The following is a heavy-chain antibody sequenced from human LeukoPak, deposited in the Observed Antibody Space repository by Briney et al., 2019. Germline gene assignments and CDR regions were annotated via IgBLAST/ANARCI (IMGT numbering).Heavy chain of an antibody. D-gene: IGHD3-3*01. CDR1: GFAFSTYA. V-gene: IGHV3-23*01. CDR2: IFGSGAGI. CDR3: AKDRIPDGFYSLDH. Sequence: QPGGFLRLSCTASGFAFSTYAMNWVRQAPGKGLEWVSVIFGSGAGINYADSVKGRFTISRDNSKNTLYLQMNTLRAEDTAIYYCAKDRIPDGFYSLDHWGQGALVTVSS. J-gene: IGHJ4*02.